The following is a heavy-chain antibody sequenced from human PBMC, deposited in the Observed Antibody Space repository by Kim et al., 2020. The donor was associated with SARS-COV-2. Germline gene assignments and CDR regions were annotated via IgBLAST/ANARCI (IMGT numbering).Heavy chain of an antibody. Sequence: ADPVKVRFTISRDNSKNTLYLQMNSLRADDTAVYYCARVRPVTTGYYFDCWGQGTLVTVSS. CDR3: ARVRPVTTGYYFDC. V-gene: IGHV3-53*01. D-gene: IGHD6-6*01. J-gene: IGHJ4*02.